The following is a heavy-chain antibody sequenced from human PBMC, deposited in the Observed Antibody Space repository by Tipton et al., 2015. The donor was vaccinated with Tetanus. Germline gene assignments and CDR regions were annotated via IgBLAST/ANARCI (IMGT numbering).Heavy chain of an antibody. CDR2: ISGSGDET. J-gene: IGHJ3*01. Sequence: SLRLSCAASGFTFSNYAMNWVRQSPLRGLEWVSGISGSGDETHYADSVKGRFSISRDNSMNSVYLQMNSLRAEDTALYYCARGRGRGAFDLWGQGTLVTVSS. V-gene: IGHV3-23*01. CDR1: GFTFSNYA. CDR3: ARGRGRGAFDL. D-gene: IGHD2-15*01.